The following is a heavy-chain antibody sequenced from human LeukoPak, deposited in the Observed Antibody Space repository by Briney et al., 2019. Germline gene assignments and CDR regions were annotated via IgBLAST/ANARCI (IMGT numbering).Heavy chain of an antibody. V-gene: IGHV3-13*01. Sequence: PGGSLRLSCAASGFTFSSYDMHWVRQATGKGLEWVSAIGTAGDTHYADSVKGRFTISRENAKNPLYLQMNSLRAGDTAVYYCARRGYSGSYAYFDYWGQGTLVTVSS. D-gene: IGHD3-22*01. CDR3: ARRGYSGSYAYFDY. CDR1: GFTFSSYD. J-gene: IGHJ4*02. CDR2: IGTAGDT.